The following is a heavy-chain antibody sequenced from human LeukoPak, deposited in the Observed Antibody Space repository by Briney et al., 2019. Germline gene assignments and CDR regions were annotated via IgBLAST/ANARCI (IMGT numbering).Heavy chain of an antibody. CDR1: GFSFNAYW. V-gene: IGHV3-7*01. CDR3: VRDSGRFFVDF. Sequence: GGSLRLSCAASGFSFNAYWMTWVRQPPGKGLEWVANIKSDGSQNFCVDSVKGRFTISRDNAQNSLYLQMNSLRAEDTAVHYCVRDSGRFFVDFWGQGTLVTVSS. D-gene: IGHD1-26*01. CDR2: IKSDGSQN. J-gene: IGHJ4*02.